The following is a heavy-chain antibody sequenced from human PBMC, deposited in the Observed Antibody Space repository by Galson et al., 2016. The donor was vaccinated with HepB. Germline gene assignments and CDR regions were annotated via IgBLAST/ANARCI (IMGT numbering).Heavy chain of an antibody. D-gene: IGHD6-19*01. CDR1: GDSVSSNSAA. CDR3: ARERDTSGWYGGPDY. Sequence: CAISGDSVSSNSAAWNWIRQSPSRGLEWLGRTYFRSRWYNDYAMSVKSRINIKPDTSKNHFTLQLNSVTPEDTAVYYCARERDTSGWYGGPDYWGQGTLVTVSS. V-gene: IGHV6-1*01. J-gene: IGHJ4*02. CDR2: TYFRSRWYN.